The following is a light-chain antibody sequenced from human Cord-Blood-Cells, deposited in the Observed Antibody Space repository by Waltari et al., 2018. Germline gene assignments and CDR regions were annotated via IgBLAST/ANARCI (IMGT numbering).Light chain of an antibody. J-gene: IGLJ3*02. CDR2: GNS. Sequence: QSVLTQPPSVSGAPGQGVTISCTGSSSNIGGGYDVHWYQQLPGTATTLLIYGNSNRPSGVPDRFSGSKSGTSASLAITGLQADDEADYYCQSYDSSLSGWVFGGGTKLTVL. CDR1: SSNIGGGYD. V-gene: IGLV1-40*01. CDR3: QSYDSSLSGWV.